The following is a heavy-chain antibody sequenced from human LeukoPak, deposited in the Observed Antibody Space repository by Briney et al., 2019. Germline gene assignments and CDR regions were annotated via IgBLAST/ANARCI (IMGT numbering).Heavy chain of an antibody. J-gene: IGHJ6*03. CDR1: GGSISSYY. V-gene: IGHV4-59*01. Sequence: PSETLSLTRTVSGGSISSYYWSWIRQPPGKGLEWIGYIYDSGSTNYNPSLNSRVTISVDTSKNQFSLKLSFVTAADTAVYYCARVPRYYYYMDVWGKGTTVTVSS. CDR2: IYDSGST. CDR3: ARVPRYYYYMDV.